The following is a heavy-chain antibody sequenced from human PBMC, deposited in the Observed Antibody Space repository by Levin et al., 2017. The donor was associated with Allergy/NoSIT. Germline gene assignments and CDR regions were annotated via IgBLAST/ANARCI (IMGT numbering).Heavy chain of an antibody. CDR1: XXXLNDQD. Sequence: ASVKVSCEXXXXXLNDQDMQWVRQATGQGLEWMGWVNCNSGDTHYAQKFQDRVTMTRDTSITTAYIEVSSLRFDDTALYFCARNDYGDYVQNFDYWGQGTLVTVSS. V-gene: IGHV1-2*02. CDR3: ARNDYGDYVQNFDY. D-gene: IGHD4-17*01. CDR2: VNCNSGDT. J-gene: IGHJ4*02.